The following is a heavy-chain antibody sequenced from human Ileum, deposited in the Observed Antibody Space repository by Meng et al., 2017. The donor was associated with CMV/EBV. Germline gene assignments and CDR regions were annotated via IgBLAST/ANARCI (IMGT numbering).Heavy chain of an antibody. J-gene: IGHJ4*02. CDR1: GFTFSSYW. D-gene: IGHD3-3*01. CDR2: INSDGSST. CDR3: ARGGTYYDFWSAIFDY. V-gene: IGHV3-74*01. Sequence: EVQLVESGGGLVQRGVSLRLSCAASGFTFSSYWMHWVRQAPGKGLVWISRINSDGSSTSYADSVKGRFTISRDNAKNTLYLQMNSLRAEDTAVYYCARGGTYYDFWSAIFDYWGQGTLVTVYS.